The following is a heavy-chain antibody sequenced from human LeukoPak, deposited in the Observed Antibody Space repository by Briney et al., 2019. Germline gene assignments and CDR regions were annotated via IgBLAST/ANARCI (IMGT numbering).Heavy chain of an antibody. D-gene: IGHD1-26*01. Sequence: PGGSLRLSCEASGFTFSSNAMSWVRQAPGKGLEWVSGIGGDVRTHYADSVKGRFTISRDNSKNTMYLQMNSLRADDTAVYYCAKDLVVGALDYWGQGTLVTVSS. CDR3: AKDLVVGALDY. V-gene: IGHV3-23*01. J-gene: IGHJ4*02. CDR1: GFTFSSNA. CDR2: IGGDVRT.